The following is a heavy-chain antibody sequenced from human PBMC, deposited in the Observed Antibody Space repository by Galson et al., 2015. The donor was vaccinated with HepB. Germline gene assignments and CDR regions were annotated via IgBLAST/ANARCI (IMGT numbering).Heavy chain of an antibody. D-gene: IGHD3-22*01. CDR2: ISYDGSNK. V-gene: IGHV3-30-3*01. CDR3: ARDYDSSIGAVSKFDY. CDR1: GFIFSSYA. J-gene: IGHJ4*02. Sequence: SLRLSCAASGFIFSSYAMHWVRQAPGKGLEWVALISYDGSNKYYADSVKGRFTISRDNSKNTLYLQMNSLRAEDTAVYYCARDYDSSIGAVSKFDYWGQGTLVTASS.